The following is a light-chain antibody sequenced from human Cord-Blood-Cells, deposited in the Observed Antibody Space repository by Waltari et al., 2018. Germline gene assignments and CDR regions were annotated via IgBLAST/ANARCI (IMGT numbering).Light chain of an antibody. J-gene: IGKJ4*01. CDR2: AAS. V-gene: IGKV1-8*01. CDR3: QQYYSYPLT. CDR1: QGISSY. Sequence: AIRMTQSPSSFSASTGDRXXXTCRASQGISSYLAWYQQKPGKAPKLLIYAASTLQSGVPSRFSGSGSGTDFTLTISCLQSEDFATYYCQQYYSYPLTFGGGTKVEIK.